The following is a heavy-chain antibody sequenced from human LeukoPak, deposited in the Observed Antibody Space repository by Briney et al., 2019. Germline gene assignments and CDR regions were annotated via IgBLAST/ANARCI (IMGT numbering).Heavy chain of an antibody. D-gene: IGHD3-22*01. CDR2: IHYSGST. CDR1: GGSISGGSYY. CDR3: ARHAGTSGYPSSFDY. J-gene: IGHJ4*02. Sequence: SETLSLTCTVSGGSISGGSYYWGWIRQPPGKGLEWIGTIHYSGSTYYNPSLKSRVTRSVDTSKNQFSLKLSSVTAADTAVYYCARHAGTSGYPSSFDYWGQGTLVTVSS. V-gene: IGHV4-39*01.